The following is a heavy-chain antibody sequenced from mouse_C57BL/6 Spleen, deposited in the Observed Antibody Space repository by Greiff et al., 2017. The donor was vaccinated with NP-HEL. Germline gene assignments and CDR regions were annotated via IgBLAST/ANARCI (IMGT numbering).Heavy chain of an antibody. Sequence: EVQLQQSGTVLARPGASVKMSCKTSGYTFTSYWMHWVKQRPGQGLEWIGAIYPGNSDTSYNQKFKGKAKLTAVTSASTAYMELSSLTNEDSAVYYCTPLREADAMDYWGQGTSVTVSS. D-gene: IGHD1-1*01. V-gene: IGHV1-5*01. CDR1: GYTFTSYW. CDR2: IYPGNSDT. J-gene: IGHJ4*01. CDR3: TPLREADAMDY.